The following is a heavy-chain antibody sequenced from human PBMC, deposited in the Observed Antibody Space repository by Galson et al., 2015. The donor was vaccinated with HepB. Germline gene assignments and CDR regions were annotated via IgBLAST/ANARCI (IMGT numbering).Heavy chain of an antibody. CDR2: INGDGSSI. CDR3: VTETHWAPDD. CDR1: GFTFSRYW. J-gene: IGHJ4*02. Sequence: SLRLSCAASGFTFSRYWMHWVRQAPGKGLLWVSRINGDGSSISHADSVKGRFTISRDNPKNTLFLQMDSLRAEDTAVYYCVTETHWAPDDWGQGTLVTVSS. D-gene: IGHD7-27*01. V-gene: IGHV3-74*01.